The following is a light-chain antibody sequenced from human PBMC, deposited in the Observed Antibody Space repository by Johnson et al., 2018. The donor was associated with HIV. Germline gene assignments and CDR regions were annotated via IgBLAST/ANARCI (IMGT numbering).Light chain of an antibody. CDR2: DNN. Sequence: QSVLTQPPSVSAAPGQKVTISCSGSSYNIGNNYVSWYQQLPGTAPKVLIYDNNTLPSGIPDRFSGSKSGTSATLGITGLQTGAEADYYCGIWDSSLVGVFGTGTKVTVL. J-gene: IGLJ1*01. CDR1: SYNIGNNY. CDR3: GIWDSSLVGV. V-gene: IGLV1-51*01.